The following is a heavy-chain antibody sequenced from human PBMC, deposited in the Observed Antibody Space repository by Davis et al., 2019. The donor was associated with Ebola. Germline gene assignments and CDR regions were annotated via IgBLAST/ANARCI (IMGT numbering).Heavy chain of an antibody. CDR2: IIPIFGTA. J-gene: IGHJ4*02. CDR1: GYTFTSYG. CDR3: ARGLYGDYAYDY. Sequence: AASVKVSCKASGYTFTSYGINWVRQAPGQGLEWMGGIIPIFGTANYAQKFQGRVTITADESTSTAYMELSSLRSEDTAVYYCARGLYGDYAYDYWGQGTLVTVSS. V-gene: IGHV1-69*13. D-gene: IGHD4-17*01.